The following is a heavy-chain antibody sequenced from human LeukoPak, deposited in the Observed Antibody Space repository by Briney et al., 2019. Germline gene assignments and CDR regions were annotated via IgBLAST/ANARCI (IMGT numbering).Heavy chain of an antibody. CDR3: ARDNPPDY. Sequence: GGSLRLSCAASGFTFSSYWMSWVRQAPGKGLEWVANIKQDGSEKSYVESVRGRFTISRDNAKNSLYLQLNSLRAEDTALYYCARDNPPDYWGQGTLVTVSS. CDR2: IKQDGSEK. CDR1: GFTFSSYW. J-gene: IGHJ4*02. V-gene: IGHV3-7*03.